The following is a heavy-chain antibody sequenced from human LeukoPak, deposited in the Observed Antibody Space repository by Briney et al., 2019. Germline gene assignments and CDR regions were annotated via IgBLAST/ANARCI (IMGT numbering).Heavy chain of an antibody. J-gene: IGHJ4*02. Sequence: PGGSLRLSCAASGFTFSSYAMSWVRQAPGKGLEWVSAISGNGGSTYYADSVKGRFTISRDNSKNTLYLQMNSLRAEDTAVYYCAKNPARYCDGGGYWGQGTLVTVSS. CDR2: ISGNGGST. CDR3: AKNPARYCDGGGY. V-gene: IGHV3-23*01. CDR1: GFTFSSYA. D-gene: IGHD3-16*01.